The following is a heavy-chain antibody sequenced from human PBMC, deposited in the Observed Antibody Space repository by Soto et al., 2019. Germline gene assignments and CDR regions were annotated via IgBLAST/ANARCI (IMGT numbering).Heavy chain of an antibody. CDR2: ISWNSGSI. Sequence: AGGSLRLSCAASGFTFDDYAMHWVRQAPGKGLEWVSGISWNSGSIGYADSVKGRFTISRDNAKNSLYLQMNSLRAEDTALYYCAKANGDYQTHWKDNWFDPWGQGTLVTVSS. CDR3: AKANGDYQTHWKDNWFDP. V-gene: IGHV3-9*01. J-gene: IGHJ5*02. CDR1: GFTFDDYA. D-gene: IGHD4-17*01.